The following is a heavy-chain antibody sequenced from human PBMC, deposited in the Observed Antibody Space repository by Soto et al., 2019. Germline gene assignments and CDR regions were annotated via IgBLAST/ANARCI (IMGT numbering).Heavy chain of an antibody. J-gene: IGHJ5*02. Sequence: SETLSLTCAVYGGSFSGYYWSWIRQPPGKGLEWIGEINHSGSTNYNPSPKSRVTISVDTSKNQFSLKLSSVTAADTAVYYCARGRGYSGYHKHNFAPFLDPWGQGTLVTVSS. D-gene: IGHD5-12*01. CDR1: GGSFSGYY. V-gene: IGHV4-34*01. CDR2: INHSGST. CDR3: ARGRGYSGYHKHNFAPFLDP.